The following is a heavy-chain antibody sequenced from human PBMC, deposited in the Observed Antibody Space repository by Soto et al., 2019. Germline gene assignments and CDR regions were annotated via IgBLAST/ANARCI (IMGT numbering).Heavy chain of an antibody. Sequence: ASVNVSCKASGYTFTSYDINWVRQATGQGLEWMGWMNPNSGNTGYAQKFQGRVTMTRNTSISTAYMELSSLRSEDAAVYYCARGPDVFRFLEWLLRGYYGMDVWGQGTTVTVSS. V-gene: IGHV1-8*01. J-gene: IGHJ6*02. D-gene: IGHD3-3*01. CDR2: MNPNSGNT. CDR3: ARGPDVFRFLEWLLRGYYGMDV. CDR1: GYTFTSYD.